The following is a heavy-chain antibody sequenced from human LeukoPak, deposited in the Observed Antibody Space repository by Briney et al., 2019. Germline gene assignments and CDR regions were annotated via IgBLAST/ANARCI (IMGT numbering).Heavy chain of an antibody. Sequence: SETLSLTCTVSGGSLSSYYWSWIRQPPGKGLEWIGYIYYSGSTNYNPSLKSRVTISVDTSKNQFSLKLSSVTAADTAVYYCARGGKRGYYWGQGTLVTVSS. J-gene: IGHJ4*02. CDR2: IYYSGST. CDR3: ARGGKRGYY. D-gene: IGHD1-1*01. V-gene: IGHV4-59*01. CDR1: GGSLSSYY.